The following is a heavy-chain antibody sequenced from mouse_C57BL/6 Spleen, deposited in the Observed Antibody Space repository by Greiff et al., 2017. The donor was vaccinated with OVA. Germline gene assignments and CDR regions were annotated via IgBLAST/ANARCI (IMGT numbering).Heavy chain of an antibody. CDR2: ISDGGSYT. J-gene: IGHJ2*01. V-gene: IGHV5-4*01. CDR1: GFTFSSYA. CDR3: AREGRVFTTVFDY. D-gene: IGHD1-1*01. Sequence: EVKLVESGGGLVKPGGSLKLSCAASGFTFSSYAMSWVRQTPEKRLEWVATISDGGSYTYYPDNVKGRFTISRDNAKNNLYLQMSHLKSEDTAMYYCAREGRVFTTVFDYWGQGTTLTVSS.